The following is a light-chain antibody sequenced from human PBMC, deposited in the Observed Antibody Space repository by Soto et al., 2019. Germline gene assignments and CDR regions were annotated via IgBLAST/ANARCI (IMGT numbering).Light chain of an antibody. CDR1: SGDVGGYNY. J-gene: IGLJ1*01. Sequence: QSVLTQPVSVSGSPGQSITISCTGTSGDVGGYNYVSWYQQHPDKAPKLMIYDVSNRPSGVSNRFSGSKSGNTASLTISGLQAEDEADYYCNSYTSSSTYVFGTGTKLTVL. CDR3: NSYTSSSTYV. CDR2: DVS. V-gene: IGLV2-14*03.